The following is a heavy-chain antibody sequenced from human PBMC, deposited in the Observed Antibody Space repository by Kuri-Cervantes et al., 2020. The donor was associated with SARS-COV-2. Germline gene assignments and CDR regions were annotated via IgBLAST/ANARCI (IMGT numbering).Heavy chain of an antibody. J-gene: IGHJ4*02. CDR3: ARWGRWRQLVEGYFDY. Sequence: GESLKISCAASGFTFSSYAMHWVRQAPGKGLEWVAVISYDGSNKYYADSVKGRFTISRDNSKNTLYLQMNSLRAEDTAVYYCARWGRWRQLVEGYFDYWGQGTLVTVSS. D-gene: IGHD6-13*01. CDR1: GFTFSSYA. V-gene: IGHV3-30-3*01. CDR2: ISYDGSNK.